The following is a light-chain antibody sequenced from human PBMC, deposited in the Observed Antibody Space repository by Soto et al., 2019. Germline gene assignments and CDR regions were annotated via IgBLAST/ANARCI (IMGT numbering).Light chain of an antibody. Sequence: DIQMTQSPSTRSASVGDRVTITCRASQSISSRLAWYPQKPGKAPKLLIYKASSLASGVPSRFSCSGAGTDFTRTISSLQHDDVETDYCQHYNSYSEAFGQGTKVDI. J-gene: IGKJ1*01. V-gene: IGKV1-5*03. CDR1: QSISSR. CDR3: QHYNSYSEA. CDR2: KAS.